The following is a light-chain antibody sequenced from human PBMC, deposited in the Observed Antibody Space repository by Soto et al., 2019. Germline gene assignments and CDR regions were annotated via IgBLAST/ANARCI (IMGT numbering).Light chain of an antibody. J-gene: IGKJ3*01. CDR1: QSISNY. V-gene: IGKV3-11*01. CDR3: QQRLTWPS. CDR2: DAS. Sequence: ETVLTQSLAALSMSPWEKATLSCRSSQSISNYLAWYQQKPGQAPRLLIYDASTRATGIPARFSGSGSGTDFTLSISSLQPEDFAIYYCQQRLTWPSFGPGTRVDI.